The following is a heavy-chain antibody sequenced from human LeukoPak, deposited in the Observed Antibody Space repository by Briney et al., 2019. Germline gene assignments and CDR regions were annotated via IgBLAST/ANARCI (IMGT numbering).Heavy chain of an antibody. CDR1: GAPISNDC. D-gene: IGHD3-3*01. Sequence: SETLSLTCTVSGAPISNDCWSWVRQPPGQGLEWIGEINHSGSTNYNPSLKSRVTISVDTSKNQFSLKLSSVTAADTAVYYCARGNFWSGYLDYWGQGTLVTVSS. CDR3: ARGNFWSGYLDY. J-gene: IGHJ4*02. CDR2: INHSGST. V-gene: IGHV4-59*01.